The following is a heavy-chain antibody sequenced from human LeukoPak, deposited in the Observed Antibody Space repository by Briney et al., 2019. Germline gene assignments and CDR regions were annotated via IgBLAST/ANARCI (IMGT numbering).Heavy chain of an antibody. CDR2: IYHSGST. Sequence: SETLSLTCAVYGGPFSGNYWSWIRQPPGKGLEWIWEIYHSGSTNYNPSLKSRVTISVDTSKNQFSLKLSSVTAADTAVYYCARSAPLLYGANREDYYYGMDVWGQGTTVTVSS. V-gene: IGHV4-34*01. CDR1: GGPFSGNY. CDR3: ARSAPLLYGANREDYYYGMDV. J-gene: IGHJ6*02. D-gene: IGHD4-17*01.